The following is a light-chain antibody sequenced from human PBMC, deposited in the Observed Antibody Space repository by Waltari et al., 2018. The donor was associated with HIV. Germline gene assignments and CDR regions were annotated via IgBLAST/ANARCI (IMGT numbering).Light chain of an antibody. V-gene: IGLV1-47*01. J-gene: IGLJ3*02. CDR3: AAWDDSLSGRV. Sequence: QSVLTQPPSASGTPGQRVTIPCSGRHSNVDNNYVSWYQHLPGTTPKLLIYRNNQRPSGDPDRFSGSKSGTSASLAISGLRSEDEADYYCAAWDDSLSGRVFGGGTKLTVL. CDR2: RNN. CDR1: HSNVDNNY.